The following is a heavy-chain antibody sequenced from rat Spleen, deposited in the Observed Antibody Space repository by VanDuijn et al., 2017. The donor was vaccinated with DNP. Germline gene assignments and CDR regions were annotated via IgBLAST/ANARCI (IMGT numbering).Heavy chain of an antibody. J-gene: IGHJ2*01. D-gene: IGHD1-4*01. CDR3: ASRPPPTRGPFDY. Sequence: QVQLKESGPGLVQPSQTLSLTCTVSGFSLTSNGVGWVRQPLGKGLVWMGTIWAGGSTNYNSAVQSRLSISRDTSKSQVFLKMNSLQPEDTGTYYCASRPPPTRGPFDYWGLGVMVTVSS. V-gene: IGHV2-72*01. CDR1: GFSLTSNG. CDR2: IWAGGST.